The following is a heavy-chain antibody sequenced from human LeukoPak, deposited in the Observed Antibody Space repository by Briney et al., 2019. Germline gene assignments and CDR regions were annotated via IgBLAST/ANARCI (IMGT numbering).Heavy chain of an antibody. J-gene: IGHJ4*02. D-gene: IGHD6-13*01. Sequence: SETLSLTCAVPGGSISSSNWWSWVRQPPGKGLEWIGEIYHSGSTNYNPSLKSRVTISVDKSKNQFSLKLSSVTAADTAVCYCASTEGYSSSWSLGYWGQGTLVTVSS. CDR3: ASTEGYSSSWSLGY. V-gene: IGHV4-4*02. CDR2: IYHSGST. CDR1: GGSISSSNW.